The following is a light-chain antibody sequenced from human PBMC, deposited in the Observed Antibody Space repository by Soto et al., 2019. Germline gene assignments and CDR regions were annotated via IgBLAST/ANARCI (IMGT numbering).Light chain of an antibody. V-gene: IGKV1-5*01. CDR2: DAS. Sequence: DIQMTQFPSTLSASVGDRVTITCRASQTTNTWLAWYQQKPGTAPKLLIYDASSLEGGVPSRFSASGSGTEFTLTISILQPDDLATYYCQQYISYPYTFGQGTKVEI. CDR3: QQYISYPYT. J-gene: IGKJ2*01. CDR1: QTTNTW.